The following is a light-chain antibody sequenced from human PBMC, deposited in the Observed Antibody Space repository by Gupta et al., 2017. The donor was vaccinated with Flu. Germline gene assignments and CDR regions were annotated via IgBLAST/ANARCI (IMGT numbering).Light chain of an antibody. CDR1: QSVSYSANNKDY. V-gene: IGKV4-1*01. CDR2: WAS. Sequence: ATINCKSSQSVSYSANNKDYLAWYQQKPGQPPKLLLYWASTRESGVPDRFSGSGSGTDFTLTISSLQAEDVAVYYCQQYYSTPLTFGGGTK. J-gene: IGKJ4*01. CDR3: QQYYSTPLT.